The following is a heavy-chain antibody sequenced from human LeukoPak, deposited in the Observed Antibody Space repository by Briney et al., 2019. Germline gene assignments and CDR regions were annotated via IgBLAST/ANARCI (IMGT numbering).Heavy chain of an antibody. Sequence: PSETLSLTCTVSGGSISSYYWSWIRQPAGKGLEWIGRIYTSGSTNYNPSLKSRVTMSVDTSKNQFSLKLSSVTAADTAVYYCARGSEFWSGRTYWFDPWGQGTLVTVSS. D-gene: IGHD3-3*01. CDR2: IYTSGST. J-gene: IGHJ5*02. CDR1: GGSISSYY. V-gene: IGHV4-4*07. CDR3: ARGSEFWSGRTYWFDP.